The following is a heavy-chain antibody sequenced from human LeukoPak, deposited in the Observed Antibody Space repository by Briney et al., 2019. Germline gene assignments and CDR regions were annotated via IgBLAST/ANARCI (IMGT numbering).Heavy chain of an antibody. CDR2: TIPLLRMT. CDR3: ARDQGTAPADY. CDR1: GGTFTTYS. J-gene: IGHJ4*02. D-gene: IGHD5-18*01. Sequence: SVKVSCKASGGTFTTYSISWVRQAPGQGLEWMGRTIPLLRMTNYAQRFQGRVTIIADKSTSTAHLELSGLRSEDTAVYYCARDQGTAPADYWGQGTLVTVSS. V-gene: IGHV1-69*04.